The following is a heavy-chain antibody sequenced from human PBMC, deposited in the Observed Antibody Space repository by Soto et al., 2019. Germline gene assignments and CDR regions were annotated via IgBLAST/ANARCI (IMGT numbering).Heavy chain of an antibody. Sequence: GGSLRLSCAASGFTFSNAWMSWVRQAPGKGLEWVGRIKSKTDGGTTDYAAPVKGRFTISRDDSKNTLYLQMNSLKTEDTAVYYCTTGGYCSSTSCYAVSYYYYLDVWGQGTTVTVSS. D-gene: IGHD2-2*01. J-gene: IGHJ6*03. CDR3: TTGGYCSSTSCYAVSYYYYLDV. CDR2: IKSKTDGGTT. CDR1: GFTFSNAW. V-gene: IGHV3-15*01.